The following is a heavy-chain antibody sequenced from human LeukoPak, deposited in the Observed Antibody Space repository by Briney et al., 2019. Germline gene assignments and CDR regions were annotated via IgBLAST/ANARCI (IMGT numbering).Heavy chain of an antibody. D-gene: IGHD6-13*01. CDR2: IHYSGST. CDR1: GGSISSGDYY. J-gene: IGHJ5*02. Sequence: SQTLSLTCTVSGGSISSGDYYWSWIRQPPGKGLEWIGYIHYSGSTYYNPSLKSRVSISLDASKNHFSLRLSSVTAADTAVYYCASSLVGYVGSSWYWFDPWGQGTLVTVSS. CDR3: ASSLVGYVGSSWYWFDP. V-gene: IGHV4-30-4*01.